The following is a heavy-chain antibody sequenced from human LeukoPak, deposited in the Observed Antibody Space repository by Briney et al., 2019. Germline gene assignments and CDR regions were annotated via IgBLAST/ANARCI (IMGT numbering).Heavy chain of an antibody. D-gene: IGHD3-9*01. CDR2: INPNSGGT. CDR1: GYTFTGYY. Sequence: ASVKVSCKASGYTFTGYYMHWVRQAPGQGLEWMGWINPNSGGTNYAQKFQGRVTMTRDTSISTAYMELSRLRSDDTAVYYCARDGTYYDILTGQPIEYYFDYWGQGTLVTASS. CDR3: ARDGTYYDILTGQPIEYYFDY. V-gene: IGHV1-2*02. J-gene: IGHJ4*02.